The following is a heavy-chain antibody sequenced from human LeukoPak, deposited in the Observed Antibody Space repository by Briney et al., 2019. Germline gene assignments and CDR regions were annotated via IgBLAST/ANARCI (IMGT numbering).Heavy chain of an antibody. J-gene: IGHJ4*02. Sequence: PSETLSLTCTVSGYSISSGYHWGWIRQPPGKGLEWIGSIYHSGSTYYNPSLKSRVTISVDTSKNQFSLKLSSVTAADTAVYYCARDLYRTVVVPHYFDYWGQGTLVTVSS. D-gene: IGHD3-22*01. V-gene: IGHV4-38-2*02. CDR3: ARDLYRTVVVPHYFDY. CDR1: GYSISSGYH. CDR2: IYHSGST.